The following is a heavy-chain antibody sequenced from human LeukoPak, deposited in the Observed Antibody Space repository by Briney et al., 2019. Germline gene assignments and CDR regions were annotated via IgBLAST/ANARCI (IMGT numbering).Heavy chain of an antibody. J-gene: IGHJ4*02. Sequence: GGSLRLSCAASGFTFSSYSMNWVRQAPGKGLEWVSSISSSSSYIYYADSVKGRFTISRDNSKNTLYLQMNSLRAEDTAVYYCARDTYSSGWYPDYWGQGTLVTVSS. V-gene: IGHV3-21*01. CDR1: GFTFSSYS. D-gene: IGHD6-19*01. CDR3: ARDTYSSGWYPDY. CDR2: ISSSSSYI.